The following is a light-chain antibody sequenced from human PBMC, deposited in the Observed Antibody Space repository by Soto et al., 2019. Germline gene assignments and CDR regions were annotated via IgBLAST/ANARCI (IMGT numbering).Light chain of an antibody. J-gene: IGLJ1*01. CDR1: SSDVGGYSY. CDR3: YSYAGSKTFYV. V-gene: IGLV2-11*01. CDR2: DVS. Sequence: QSALTQPRSVYGSPGQSVTISCTGTSSDVGGYSYLFWYQQHPGKGPKLMIYDVSKRPSGVPDRFSGSKSGNTASLTISWLQASDAADYYCYSYAGSKTFYVFGTGTKVTVL.